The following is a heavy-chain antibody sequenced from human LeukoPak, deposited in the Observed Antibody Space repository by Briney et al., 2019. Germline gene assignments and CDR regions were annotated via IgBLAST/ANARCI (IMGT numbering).Heavy chain of an antibody. V-gene: IGHV3-7*01. CDR1: GITFSNYW. CDR3: ERDIGYSGNWFDP. Sequence: PGGSLRLSCAASGITFSNYWMNWVRQAPGKGLEWVANIKPGGSERYYVDSVKGRFTISRDNAKNSLYLKMSSLRAEDTAVYYCERDIGYSGNWFDPWGQGTLVTVSS. CDR2: IKPGGSER. D-gene: IGHD2-15*01. J-gene: IGHJ5*02.